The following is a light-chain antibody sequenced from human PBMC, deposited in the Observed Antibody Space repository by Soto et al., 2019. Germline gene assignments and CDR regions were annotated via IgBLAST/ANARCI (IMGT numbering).Light chain of an antibody. CDR2: DAS. CDR1: QSVSSY. J-gene: IGKJ5*01. CDR3: QQRSNWPPIT. Sequence: EIVMTQSPVTLSVPPGEGATLSCRASQSVSSYLAWYQQKPGQAPRLLIYDASNRATGIPARFSGSGSGTDFTLTISSLEPEDFAVYYCQQRSNWPPITFGQGTRLEIK. V-gene: IGKV3-11*01.